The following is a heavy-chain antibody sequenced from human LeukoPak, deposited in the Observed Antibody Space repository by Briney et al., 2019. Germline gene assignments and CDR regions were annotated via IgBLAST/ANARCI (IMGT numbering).Heavy chain of an antibody. CDR2: IYTSGST. V-gene: IGHV4-4*07. D-gene: IGHD6-6*01. CDR3: ARESVWQGIAARGYYYYYMDV. J-gene: IGHJ6*03. Sequence: SETLSLTRTVSGGSISSYYWSWIRQPAGKGLEWIGRIYTSGSTNYNPSLKSRVTISVDKSKNQFSLKLSSVTAADTAVYYCARESVWQGIAARGYYYYYMDVWGKGTTVTVSS. CDR1: GGSISSYY.